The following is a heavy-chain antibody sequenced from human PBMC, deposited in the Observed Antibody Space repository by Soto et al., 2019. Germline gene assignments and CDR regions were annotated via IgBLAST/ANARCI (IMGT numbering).Heavy chain of an antibody. CDR1: GGSISSNNW. CDR3: AGQVDTTYTYNY. Sequence: QVQLQESGPGLVKPSGTLSLTCAVSGGSISSNNWWSWVRQPPGKGLEWIGEIYHSGSTNYNPSLKGRVTMSVDKSQSQFSLNLGSLTAGDTAVYYCAGQVDTTYTYNYWGQGTLVTVSS. D-gene: IGHD5-18*01. CDR2: IYHSGST. J-gene: IGHJ4*02. V-gene: IGHV4-4*02.